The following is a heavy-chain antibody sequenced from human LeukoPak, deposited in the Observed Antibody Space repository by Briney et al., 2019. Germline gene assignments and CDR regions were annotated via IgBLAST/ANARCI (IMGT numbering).Heavy chain of an antibody. D-gene: IGHD1-1*01. J-gene: IGHJ4*02. CDR2: IYYSGSA. Sequence: SETLSLTCTVSGGSISSGGYYWSWIRQHPGKGLEWIGSIYYSGSANYNPSLQGRVTISLDTSRNQFSLKLSSVTAADTAVYYCASGDNDPLFDYWGQGTLVTVSS. CDR3: ASGDNDPLFDY. V-gene: IGHV4-31*03. CDR1: GGSISSGGYY.